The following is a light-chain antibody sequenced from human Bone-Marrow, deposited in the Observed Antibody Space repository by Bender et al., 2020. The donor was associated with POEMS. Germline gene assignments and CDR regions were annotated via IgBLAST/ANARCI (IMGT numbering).Light chain of an antibody. V-gene: IGLV2-8*01. CDR1: SSDIGGYNY. Sequence: QSALTQPPSASGSPGQSVTISCTGTSSDIGGYNYVSWYQQYPGKAPKLIIYEVTKRPSGVPDRFSGSKSGNTASLTISGLQTEDGADYYCSSYTLTSTLVVFGGGTKLTVL. CDR2: EVT. J-gene: IGLJ2*01. CDR3: SSYTLTSTLVV.